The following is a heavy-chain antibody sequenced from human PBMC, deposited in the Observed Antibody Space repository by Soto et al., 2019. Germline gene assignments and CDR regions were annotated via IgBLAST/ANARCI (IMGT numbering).Heavy chain of an antibody. CDR2: ISAYNGNT. V-gene: IGHV1-18*01. CDR3: ARDIPTYYDFWSGYYSDY. J-gene: IGHJ4*02. CDR1: GYTFTSYG. Sequence: GASVKVSCKASGYTFTSYGISWVRQAPGQGLEWMGWISAYNGNTNYAQKLQGRVTMTTDTSTSTAYMELRSLRSDDTAVYYCARDIPTYYDFWSGYYSDYWGQGTLVTVSS. D-gene: IGHD3-3*01.